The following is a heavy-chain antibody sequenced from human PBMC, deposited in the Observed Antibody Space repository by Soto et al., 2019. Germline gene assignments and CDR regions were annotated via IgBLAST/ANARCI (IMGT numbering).Heavy chain of an antibody. J-gene: IGHJ3*02. V-gene: IGHV3-43*01. CDR3: AKEYSSGYYYAFDI. Sequence: GGSLRLSCAASGFTFHDYTMYWVRQAPGKGLEWVSLISWDGGSTYYADSVKGRFTISRDNSKNSLYLQMNSLRTEDTALYYCAKEYSSGYYYAFDIWGQGTMVTVSS. CDR1: GFTFHDYT. CDR2: ISWDGGST. D-gene: IGHD3-22*01.